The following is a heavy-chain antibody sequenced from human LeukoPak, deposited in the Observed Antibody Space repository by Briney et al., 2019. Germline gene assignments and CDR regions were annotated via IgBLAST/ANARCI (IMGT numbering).Heavy chain of an antibody. CDR2: VHLDGRT. J-gene: IGHJ4*02. D-gene: IGHD3-3*01. V-gene: IGHV4-4*02. Sequence: PSETLSLTCDVSGGSVTSXXXXXXXRQXPGKXLXXXGEVHLDGRTNYNPSLKSRXIMSVDXPENHISLKLTSVTAADTAVYYCAREGGFYRPLDYSGQGTLVTVSS. CDR1: GGSVTSXXX. CDR3: AREGGFYRPLDY.